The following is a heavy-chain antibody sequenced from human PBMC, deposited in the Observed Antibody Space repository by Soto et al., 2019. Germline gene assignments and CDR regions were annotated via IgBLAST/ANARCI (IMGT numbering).Heavy chain of an antibody. Sequence: QVQLVQSGAEVKKPGSSVKVSCKASGGTFSSYAIGWVRQAPGQGLEWMGGIIPIFGTANYAQKFQGRVTITADESTSTAYMELSSLRSEDTAVYYCATELNYYDSSGYYTYYFDYWGQGTLVTVSS. J-gene: IGHJ4*02. V-gene: IGHV1-69*01. CDR3: ATELNYYDSSGYYTYYFDY. CDR1: GGTFSSYA. CDR2: IIPIFGTA. D-gene: IGHD3-22*01.